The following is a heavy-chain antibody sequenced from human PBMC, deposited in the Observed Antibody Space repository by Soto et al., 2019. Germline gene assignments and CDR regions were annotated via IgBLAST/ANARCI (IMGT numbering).Heavy chain of an antibody. CDR2: ISYDGSNK. J-gene: IGHJ4*02. D-gene: IGHD3-3*02. Sequence: GGSLRLSYAACRFTFSSYGMRWVRQAPGKGLEWVAVISYDGSNKYYADSLKGRFTISRDNSKNTLYLQMNSLRAEDTAVYYCAKDISFDYWGQGTLVTVSS. V-gene: IGHV3-30*18. CDR1: RFTFSSYG. CDR3: AKDISFDY.